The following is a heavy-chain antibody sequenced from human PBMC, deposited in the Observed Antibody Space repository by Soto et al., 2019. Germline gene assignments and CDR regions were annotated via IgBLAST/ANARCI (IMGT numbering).Heavy chain of an antibody. V-gene: IGHV4-61*01. D-gene: IGHD2-2*02. J-gene: IGHJ5*02. CDR2: IYYTGST. Sequence: GGPISSSSYYWSWIRHPAVEGLEWIGYIYYTGSTSYNPSLKSRVTISVDTSKNQFSLKLSSVTAADTAVYYCARGYCSSTSCYIWDNWFDPWGQGTLVTVSS. CDR1: GGPISSSSYY. CDR3: ARGYCSSTSCYIWDNWFDP.